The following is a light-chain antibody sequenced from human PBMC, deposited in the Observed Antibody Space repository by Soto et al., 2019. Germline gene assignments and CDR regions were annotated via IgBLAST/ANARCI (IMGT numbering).Light chain of an antibody. CDR1: QNINNNY. Sequence: EIVLTQSPGTLSLSPGEGDTLSCRASQNINNNYLAWYQQKPGQAPRLLIYGASTRATGIPDRFSGSGSGTDFTLIINRLEPEDFAVYYCQQYGNYPYTFGQGTKGDI. J-gene: IGKJ2*01. V-gene: IGKV3-20*01. CDR2: GAS. CDR3: QQYGNYPYT.